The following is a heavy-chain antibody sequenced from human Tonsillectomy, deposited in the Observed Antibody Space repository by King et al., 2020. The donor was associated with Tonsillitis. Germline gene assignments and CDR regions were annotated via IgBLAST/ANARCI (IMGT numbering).Heavy chain of an antibody. CDR2: IWFDGSNK. CDR1: GFTFSSYG. Sequence: QLVQSGGGVVQPGRSLRLSCATSGFTFSSYGMHWVRQAPGKGLEWVAVIWFDGSNKYYADSVKGRFTVSRDNSKNTLYLQMNSLRAEDTAVYYCARDPLGAKATVADPFDYWGQGTLVTVSS. V-gene: IGHV3-33*08. CDR3: ARDPLGAKATVADPFDY. J-gene: IGHJ4*02. D-gene: IGHD1-26*01.